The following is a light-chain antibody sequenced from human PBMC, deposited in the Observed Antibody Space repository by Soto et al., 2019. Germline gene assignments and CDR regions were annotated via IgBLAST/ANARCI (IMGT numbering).Light chain of an antibody. CDR2: DAS. J-gene: IGKJ5*01. CDR3: QQHDILPIT. CDR1: QSVRNY. Sequence: EIVLTQSPAPLSLSPGETATLSCKASQSVRNYLAWYQQKPGQAPRLLIYDASNRATGIPDRFSGAGSGTDFTLTISRLEPEDVALYYCQQHDILPITLGQGTRLEI. V-gene: IGKV3-11*01.